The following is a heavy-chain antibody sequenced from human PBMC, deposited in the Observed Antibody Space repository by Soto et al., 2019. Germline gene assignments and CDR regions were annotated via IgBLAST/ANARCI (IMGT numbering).Heavy chain of an antibody. CDR3: ASFYYDFWSGYFATGEYGMDV. D-gene: IGHD3-3*01. J-gene: IGHJ6*02. CDR2: IYHSGST. CDR1: GGSISSGGYS. V-gene: IGHV4-30-2*01. Sequence: SETLSLTCAVSGGSISSGGYSWSWIRQPPGKGLEWIGYIYHSGSTYYNPSLKSRVTISVDRSKNQFSLKLSSVTAADTAVYYCASFYYDFWSGYFATGEYGMDVWGQGTTVTV.